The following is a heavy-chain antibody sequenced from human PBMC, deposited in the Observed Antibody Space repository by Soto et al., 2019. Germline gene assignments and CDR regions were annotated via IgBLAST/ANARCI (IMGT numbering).Heavy chain of an antibody. CDR1: GGSISSGGYY. D-gene: IGHD6-13*01. Sequence: SETLSLTCTVSGGSISSGGYYWSWIRQHPGKGLEWIGYIYYSGSTYYNPSLKSRVTISVDTSKNQFSLKLSSVTAADTAVYYCARRSIAAAGWWFDPWGQRTLVTAP. CDR2: IYYSGST. V-gene: IGHV4-31*03. CDR3: ARRSIAAAGWWFDP. J-gene: IGHJ5*02.